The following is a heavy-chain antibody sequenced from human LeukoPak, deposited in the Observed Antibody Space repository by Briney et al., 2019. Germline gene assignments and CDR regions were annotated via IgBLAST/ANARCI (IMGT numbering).Heavy chain of an antibody. Sequence: GGTLRLSCAASGFTFSSYGMSWVRQAPGKGLEWVSAISGSGGSTYYADSVKGRFTISRDNSKNTLYLQMNSLRAEDTAVYYCAKTCGGDCSQGYWGQGTLVTVSS. J-gene: IGHJ4*02. CDR1: GFTFSSYG. CDR3: AKTCGGDCSQGY. CDR2: ISGSGGST. D-gene: IGHD2-21*02. V-gene: IGHV3-23*01.